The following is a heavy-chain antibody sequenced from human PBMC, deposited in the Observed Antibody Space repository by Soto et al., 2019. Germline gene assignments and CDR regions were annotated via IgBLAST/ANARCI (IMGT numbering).Heavy chain of an antibody. CDR3: ASIPLGSITVPTWYFDY. CDR1: GYTLTELS. CDR2: FDPEDGET. Sequence: KVSCKVSGYTLTELSMHWVRQAPGKGLEWMGGFDPEDGETIYAQKFQGRVTMTEDTSTDTAYMELSSLRSEDTAVYYCASIPLGSITVPTWYFDYWGQGTLVTVS. V-gene: IGHV1-24*01. J-gene: IGHJ4*02. D-gene: IGHD4-17*01.